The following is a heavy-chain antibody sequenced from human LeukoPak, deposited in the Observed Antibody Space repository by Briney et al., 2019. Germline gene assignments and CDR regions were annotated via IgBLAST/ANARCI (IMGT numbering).Heavy chain of an antibody. Sequence: SVKVSCKASGGTFSSYAISWVRQAPGQGLEWMGGIIPIFGTASYAQKFQGRVTMTRNTSISTAYMELSSLRSEDTAVYYCARDSGELPFHYWGQGTLVTVSS. V-gene: IGHV1-69*05. CDR2: IIPIFGTA. CDR3: ARDSGELPFHY. CDR1: GGTFSSYA. D-gene: IGHD1-26*01. J-gene: IGHJ4*02.